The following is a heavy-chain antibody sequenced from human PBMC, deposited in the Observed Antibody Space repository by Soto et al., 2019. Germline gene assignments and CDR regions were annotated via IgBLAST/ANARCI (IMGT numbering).Heavy chain of an antibody. D-gene: IGHD2-15*01. Sequence: SETLSLTCNVSGGSITGAYYWNWIRQHPGKGLQWIGSIHYRGSTYYNPSLKSRITISLDRSNNQFSLNLSSVTAADTAVYYCARVRDSFGLDVWGQGTTVTISS. CDR3: ARVRDSFGLDV. CDR1: GGSITGAYY. CDR2: IHYRGST. V-gene: IGHV4-31*03. J-gene: IGHJ6*02.